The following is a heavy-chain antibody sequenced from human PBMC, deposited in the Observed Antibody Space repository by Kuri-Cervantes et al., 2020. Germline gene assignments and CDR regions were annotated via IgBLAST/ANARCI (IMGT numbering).Heavy chain of an antibody. Sequence: VKVSCKASGYTFTSYYMHWVRQAPGQGLEWMGIINPSGGSTSYAQKFQGRVTMTRDTSTSTVYMELSSLRSEDTAVYCCARDSPYGSGSYYNIGPYYYYGMDVWGQGTTVTVSS. CDR1: GYTFTSYY. J-gene: IGHJ6*02. CDR3: ARDSPYGSGSYYNIGPYYYYGMDV. CDR2: INPSGGST. D-gene: IGHD3-10*01. V-gene: IGHV1-46*01.